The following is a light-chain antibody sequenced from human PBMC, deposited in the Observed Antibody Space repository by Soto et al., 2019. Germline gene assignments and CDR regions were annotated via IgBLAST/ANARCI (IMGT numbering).Light chain of an antibody. CDR2: NTN. CDR3: ILYMGRAIWV. CDR1: SGSVSTSYY. V-gene: IGLV8-61*01. Sequence: QAVVTQEPSLSVSPGGTVTLTCGLSSGSVSTSYYPSWYQLTPGQTPRTLIHNTNIRSSGVPDRFSGSILGNNAFLTITGAHADESHYYCILYMGRAIWVFGGGTQLPVL. J-gene: IGLJ3*02.